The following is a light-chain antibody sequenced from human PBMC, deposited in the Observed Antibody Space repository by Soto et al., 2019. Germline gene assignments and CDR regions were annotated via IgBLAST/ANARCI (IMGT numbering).Light chain of an antibody. Sequence: SYELTQPPSVSVSPGQTASITCSGDKLGDRYACWYQQKPGQSPVLVIYQDNKRPSGIPERFSGSNSGNTATLTVSGTQAMDEADYYCQAWDTITGGVVFGGGTKLTVL. CDR3: QAWDTITGGVV. CDR1: KLGDRY. CDR2: QDN. V-gene: IGLV3-1*01. J-gene: IGLJ2*01.